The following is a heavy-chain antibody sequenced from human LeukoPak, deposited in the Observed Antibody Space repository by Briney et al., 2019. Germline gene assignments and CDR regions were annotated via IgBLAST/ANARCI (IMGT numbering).Heavy chain of an antibody. J-gene: IGHJ6*02. Sequence: TGRSLRLSCAASGFTFSSYAMHWVRQAPGKGLEWVAVISYDGSNKYYADSVKGRFTISRDNSKNTLYLQMNSLRAEDTAVYYCARELFSWSPADYYGMDVWGQGTTVTVSS. CDR3: ARELFSWSPADYYGMDV. V-gene: IGHV3-30-3*01. CDR1: GFTFSSYA. D-gene: IGHD1-26*01. CDR2: ISYDGSNK.